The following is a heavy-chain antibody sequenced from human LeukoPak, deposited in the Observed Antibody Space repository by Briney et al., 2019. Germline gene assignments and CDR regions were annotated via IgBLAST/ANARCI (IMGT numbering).Heavy chain of an antibody. CDR1: GFTFGDYV. D-gene: IGHD6-19*01. CDR2: IRSEAYGGTA. Sequence: GRPLRLSCAASGFTFGDYVMSWVRQAPGKGLEWVGFIRSEAYGGTAEYAASMKGRFSISRDDSKNIAYLQMHSLQTEDTAVYYCTKKGLPGYSSGWYYFDYWGQGTLVTVSS. V-gene: IGHV3-49*04. CDR3: TKKGLPGYSSGWYYFDY. J-gene: IGHJ4*02.